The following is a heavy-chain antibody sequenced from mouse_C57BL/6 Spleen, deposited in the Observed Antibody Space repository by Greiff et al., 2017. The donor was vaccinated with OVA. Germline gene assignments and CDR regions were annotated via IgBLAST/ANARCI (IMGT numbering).Heavy chain of an antibody. CDR1: GYAFSSSW. J-gene: IGHJ2*01. CDR3: AREDTTVVAGLHD. Sequence: QVQLKESGPELVKPGASVKISCKASGYAFSSSWMNWVKQRPGKGLEWIGRIYPGDGDTNYNGKFKGKATLTADKSSSTAYMQLSSLTSEDSAVYFCAREDTTVVAGLHDWGQGTTLTVSS. CDR2: IYPGDGDT. V-gene: IGHV1-82*01. D-gene: IGHD1-1*01.